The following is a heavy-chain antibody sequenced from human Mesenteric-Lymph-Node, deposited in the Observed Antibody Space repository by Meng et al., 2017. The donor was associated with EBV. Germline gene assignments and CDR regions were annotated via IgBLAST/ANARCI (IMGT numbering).Heavy chain of an antibody. D-gene: IGHD5-24*01. Sequence: QVQLHEAGPGLVKSSQPLSLTCTVSGGSISSGNYYWNWIRQHPGKGLEWIGYIYYTGHTYYNPSLRSRVTISIDTSKNQFSLSLHSVTAADTAVYYCATNDNYRNDYWGQGTLVTVSS. V-gene: IGHV4-31*03. CDR1: GGSISSGNYY. CDR3: ATNDNYRNDY. CDR2: IYYTGHT. J-gene: IGHJ4*02.